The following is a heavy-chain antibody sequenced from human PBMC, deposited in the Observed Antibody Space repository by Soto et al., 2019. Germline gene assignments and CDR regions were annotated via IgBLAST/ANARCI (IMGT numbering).Heavy chain of an antibody. V-gene: IGHV4-31*03. D-gene: IGHD2-2*01. CDR2: IYYSGTT. J-gene: IGHJ3*02. CDR3: ARDPSHLCASTSCHAFDI. Sequence: SETLSLTCSVSGGSISSGAYYWNWIRQHPRKGLEWIGYIYYSGTTYYNPSLGSRVSISADTSKNQFSLKLNSVTVADTAVYYCARDPSHLCASTSCHAFDIWGQGTMVTVSS. CDR1: GGSISSGAYY.